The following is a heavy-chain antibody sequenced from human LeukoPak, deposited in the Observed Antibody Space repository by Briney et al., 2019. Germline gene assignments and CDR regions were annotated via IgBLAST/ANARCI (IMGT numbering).Heavy chain of an antibody. D-gene: IGHD2-15*01. V-gene: IGHV1-18*01. CDR2: ISGYNGNT. CDR3: ARVVAAFPWYYYYMDV. J-gene: IGHJ6*03. Sequence: GASVKVSCKASGYTFTSYGISWVRQAPGQGLEWMGWISGYNGNTNYAQKLQGRVTMTTDTSTSTAYMELRSLRSDDTAVYYCARVVAAFPWYYYYMDVWGKGTTVTISS. CDR1: GYTFTSYG.